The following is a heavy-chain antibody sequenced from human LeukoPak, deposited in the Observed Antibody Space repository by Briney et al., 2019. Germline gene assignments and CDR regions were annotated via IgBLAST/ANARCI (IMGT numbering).Heavy chain of an antibody. J-gene: IGHJ4*02. D-gene: IGHD3-22*01. CDR2: INGGSSYT. CDR1: GYTFTDYT. V-gene: IGHV1-3*01. Sequence: ASVKVSCKASGYTFTDYTMHWLRQAPGQRLDWMGWINGGSSYTKYPPEFQGRATITRDTSASTAYMELSSLRSEDTAVYYCANPRYDSSGYYYVDWGQGTLVTVSS. CDR3: ANPRYDSSGYYYVD.